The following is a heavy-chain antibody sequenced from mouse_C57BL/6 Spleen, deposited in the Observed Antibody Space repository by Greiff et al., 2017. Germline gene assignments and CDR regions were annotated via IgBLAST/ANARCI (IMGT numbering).Heavy chain of an antibody. CDR3: ARDYGSSFAY. Sequence: ESGPELVKPGASVKISCKASGYAFSSSWMNWVKQRPGKGLEWIGRIYPGDGDTNYNGKFKGKATLTADKSSSTAYMQLSSLTSEDSAVYFCARDYGSSFAYWGQGTLVTVSA. CDR2: IYPGDGDT. J-gene: IGHJ3*01. D-gene: IGHD1-1*01. CDR1: GYAFSSSW. V-gene: IGHV1-82*01.